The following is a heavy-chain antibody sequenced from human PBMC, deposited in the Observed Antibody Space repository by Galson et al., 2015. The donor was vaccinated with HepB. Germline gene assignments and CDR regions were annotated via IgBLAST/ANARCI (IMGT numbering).Heavy chain of an antibody. J-gene: IGHJ4*02. CDR1: GGTFSSYA. CDR3: ARVPYYYDSSGYWDY. CDR2: IIPIFGTA. Sequence: SVKVSCKASGGTFSSYAISWVRQAPGQGLEWMGGIIPIFGTANYAQKFQGRVTITADESTSTAYMELSSLRSEDTAVYYCARVPYYYDSSGYWDYWGQGTLVTVSS. D-gene: IGHD3-22*01. V-gene: IGHV1-69*13.